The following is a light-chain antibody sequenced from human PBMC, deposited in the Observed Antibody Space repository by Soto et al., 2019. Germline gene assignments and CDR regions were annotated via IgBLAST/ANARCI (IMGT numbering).Light chain of an antibody. J-gene: IGKJ2*01. CDR3: QRRSIRPVT. V-gene: IGKV3-11*01. Sequence: EIVLTQSPATLSLSPGERATLSCRASQRVSSYLAWYQQKPDQAPRLLIYDASNRSTGIPARFSASGSGTDFTLTISSLESVDFVVYYCQRRSIRPVTFGQGTNLEIK. CDR2: DAS. CDR1: QRVSSY.